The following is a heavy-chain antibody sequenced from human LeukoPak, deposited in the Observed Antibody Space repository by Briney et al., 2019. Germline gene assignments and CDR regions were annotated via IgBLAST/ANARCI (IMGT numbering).Heavy chain of an antibody. CDR1: GGSISSYY. CDR3: ARVGGTNYYYYGMDV. Sequence: PTETLSLTCTVSGGSISSYYWSWIRQPPGKGLEWIGYIYDSGSTNYNPSLKSRVTISVDTSKNQFSLKLSSVTAADTAVYYCARVGGTNYYYYGMDVWGQGTTVTVSS. CDR2: IYDSGST. V-gene: IGHV4-59*01. J-gene: IGHJ6*02. D-gene: IGHD1-1*01.